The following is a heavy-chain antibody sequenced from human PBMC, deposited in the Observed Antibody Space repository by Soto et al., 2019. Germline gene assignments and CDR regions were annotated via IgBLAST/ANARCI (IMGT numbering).Heavy chain of an antibody. D-gene: IGHD3-10*01. J-gene: IGHJ4*02. V-gene: IGHV4-34*01. Sequence: LKQQRGGAGLLKPSETLSLTCAANGGSFSGNSGSWFRRPPGRGRGWIGEINLSGSTNYNPSLKSRVTISVDTSKNQFSLKLSSVTAADTAVYYCARGRLLWFGEAELDYWGQGTLVTVSS. CDR2: INLSGST. CDR3: ARGRLLWFGEAELDY. CDR1: GGSFSGNS.